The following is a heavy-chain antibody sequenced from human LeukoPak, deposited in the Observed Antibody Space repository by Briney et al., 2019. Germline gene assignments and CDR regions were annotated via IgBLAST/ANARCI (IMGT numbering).Heavy chain of an antibody. D-gene: IGHD3-3*01. CDR2: ISAYNGNT. Sequence: ASVKVSCKASGYTFTSYGISWVRQAPGQGLEWMGWISAYNGNTNYAQKLQGRVTMTTDTSTSTAYMELRSLRSDDTAVYYCAGDLGVGYDFWSGYLDPHFDYWGQGTLVTVSS. J-gene: IGHJ4*02. CDR1: GYTFTSYG. V-gene: IGHV1-18*01. CDR3: AGDLGVGYDFWSGYLDPHFDY.